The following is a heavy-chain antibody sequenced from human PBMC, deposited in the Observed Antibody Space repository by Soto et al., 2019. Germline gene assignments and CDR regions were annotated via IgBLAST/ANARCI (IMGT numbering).Heavy chain of an antibody. CDR1: GGSINSGDYY. D-gene: IGHD3-3*01. CDR3: ASEVASSSIFGVVTKTFEP. CDR2: VYYSGRT. Sequence: QVQLQESGPGLVKPSQTLSLPCTVSGGSINSGDYYCSWIRQTPGKGLEWIASVYYSGRTDYNPSLKSRRSMTIDTSKKQFSQKLDAGTAADTAVYHCASEVASSSIFGVVTKTFEPWGLGTLVTVSS. J-gene: IGHJ5*02. V-gene: IGHV4-30-4*01.